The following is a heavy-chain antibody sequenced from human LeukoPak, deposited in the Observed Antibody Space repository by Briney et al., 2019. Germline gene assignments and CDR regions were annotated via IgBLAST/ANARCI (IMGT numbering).Heavy chain of an antibody. D-gene: IGHD2-8*01. CDR3: ARHDNVPVIRHGFDH. V-gene: IGHV4-59*08. CDR1: GGSINNYY. J-gene: IGHJ4*02. CDR2: IYSSGVT. Sequence: PSETLSLTCTVSGGSINNYYWSWIRQPPGKGLEWLGYIYSSGVTNYNPSLQSRVTISIDTSKNQFSLKVSSVTAADTAVYYRARHDNVPVIRHGFDHWGQGTLVTVSS.